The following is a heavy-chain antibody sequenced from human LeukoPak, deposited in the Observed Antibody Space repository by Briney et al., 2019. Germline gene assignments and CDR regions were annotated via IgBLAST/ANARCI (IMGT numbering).Heavy chain of an antibody. CDR2: ISSSSSYI. Sequence: GGSLRLSCAASGFTFSSYSMNWARQAPGKGLEWVSSISSSSSYIYYADSVKGRFTISRDNAKNSLYLQMNSLRAEDTAVYYCARVSGYYDSSGHLEGAFDIWGQGTMVTVSS. D-gene: IGHD3-22*01. CDR1: GFTFSSYS. V-gene: IGHV3-21*01. J-gene: IGHJ3*02. CDR3: ARVSGYYDSSGHLEGAFDI.